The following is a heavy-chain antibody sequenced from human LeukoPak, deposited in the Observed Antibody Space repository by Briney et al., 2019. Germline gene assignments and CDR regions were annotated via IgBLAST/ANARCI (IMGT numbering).Heavy chain of an antibody. CDR2: ISGSGGST. D-gene: IGHD6-19*01. Sequence: GGSLRLSCAASGFTFSSYAMSWVRQAPGKGLEWVSAISGSGGSTYYADSVKGRFTISRDNPKNTLYLQMNSLRAEDTAVYYCAKDRLYIAVAGPQYFQHWGQGTLVTVSS. CDR3: AKDRLYIAVAGPQYFQH. V-gene: IGHV3-23*01. J-gene: IGHJ1*01. CDR1: GFTFSSYA.